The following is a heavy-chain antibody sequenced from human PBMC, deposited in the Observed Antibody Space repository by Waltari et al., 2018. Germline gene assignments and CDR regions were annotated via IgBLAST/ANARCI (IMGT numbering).Heavy chain of an antibody. CDR2: ISGSGGST. CDR1: GFTFSSYA. V-gene: IGHV3-23*04. Sequence: EVQLVESGGGLVQPGGSLRLSCAASGFTFSSYAMSWVRQAPGKGLEWVSAISGSGGSTYYADSVKGRFTISRDNSKNTLYLQMNSLRAEDTAVYYCTTYYYDSSGYYHDYWGQGTLVTVSS. CDR3: TTYYYDSSGYYHDY. J-gene: IGHJ4*02. D-gene: IGHD3-22*01.